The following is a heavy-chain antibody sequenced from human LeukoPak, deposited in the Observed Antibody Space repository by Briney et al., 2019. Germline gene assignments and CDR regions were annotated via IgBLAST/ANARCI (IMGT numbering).Heavy chain of an antibody. V-gene: IGHV7-4-1*02. CDR1: GYTFTSYY. D-gene: IGHD5-18*01. Sequence: ASVKVSCKASGYTFTSYYMHWVRQAPGQGLEWMGWINTNTGNPTFAQGFTGRFVFSLDTSVSTAYLQISSLKAEDTAVYYCARALTWIQPPIGYWGQGTLVTVSS. J-gene: IGHJ4*02. CDR2: INTNTGNP. CDR3: ARALTWIQPPIGY.